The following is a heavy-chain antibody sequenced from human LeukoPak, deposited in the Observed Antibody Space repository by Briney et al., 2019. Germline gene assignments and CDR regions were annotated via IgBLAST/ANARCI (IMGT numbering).Heavy chain of an antibody. CDR3: ASPGIAVAGTSRLQTSFDY. J-gene: IGHJ4*02. Sequence: SETLSLTCAVYGGSFSGYYWSWIRQPPGKGLEWIGEINHSGSTNYNPSLKSRVTISVDTSKNQFSLKLSSVTAADTAVYYCASPGIAVAGTSRLQTSFDYWGQGTLVTVSS. CDR2: INHSGST. D-gene: IGHD6-19*01. V-gene: IGHV4-34*01. CDR1: GGSFSGYY.